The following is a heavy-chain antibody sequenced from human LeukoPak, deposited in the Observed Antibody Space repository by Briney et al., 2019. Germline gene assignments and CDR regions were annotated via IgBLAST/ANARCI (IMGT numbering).Heavy chain of an antibody. CDR3: ARHGEVPYGLGV. V-gene: IGHV3-48*01. CDR2: TSSSSGII. J-gene: IGHJ6*02. D-gene: IGHD2-21*01. Sequence: GGSLVLSFAAAGFLFTSYGMNWVRPAPGKGLGWGSYTSSSSGIIYYADSVKGRFTISRDNAKNSLYLRMNRLRAEETAVYYCARHGEVPYGLGVWGQGATVTVSS. CDR1: GFLFTSYG.